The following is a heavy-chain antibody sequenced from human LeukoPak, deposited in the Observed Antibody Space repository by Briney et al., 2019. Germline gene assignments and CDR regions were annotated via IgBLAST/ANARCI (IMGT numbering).Heavy chain of an antibody. J-gene: IGHJ4*02. CDR2: ISSSSTTI. V-gene: IGHV3-48*01. CDR3: ARASRVGATSAEFDY. Sequence: GGSLRLSCGASGFTFSYYSMNWVRQAPGKGLEWISYISSSSTTIYYADPVKGRFTISRDNAKNSLYLQMNSLRAEDTAVYYCARASRVGATSAEFDYWGQGTLVTVSS. CDR1: GFTFSYYS. D-gene: IGHD1-26*01.